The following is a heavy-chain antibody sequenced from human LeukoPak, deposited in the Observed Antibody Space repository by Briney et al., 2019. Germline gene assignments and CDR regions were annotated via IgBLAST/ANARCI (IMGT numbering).Heavy chain of an antibody. V-gene: IGHV4-59*01. D-gene: IGHD4-11*01. Sequence: SETLSLTCTVSGGSISSYYWSWIRQPPGKGLEWIGNSYYSGSTNYNPSLKSRVTISVDTSKNQFSLKLNSVTAADTAVYYCAREIPVTTFWSRNYMDVWGKGTTVTVSS. J-gene: IGHJ6*03. CDR1: GGSISSYY. CDR3: AREIPVTTFWSRNYMDV. CDR2: SYYSGST.